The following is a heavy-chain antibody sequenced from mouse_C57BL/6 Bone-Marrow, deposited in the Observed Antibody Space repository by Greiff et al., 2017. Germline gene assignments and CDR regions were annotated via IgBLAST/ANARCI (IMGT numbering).Heavy chain of an antibody. J-gene: IGHJ3*01. CDR1: GYTFTSYW. V-gene: IGHV1-64*01. CDR3: ARTARHGYDRGGWVAY. CDR2: IHPNSGST. Sequence: QVQLQQPGAELVKPGASVKLSCKASGYTFTSYWMHWVKQRPGQGLEWIGMIHPNSGSTNYNEKFKSKATLTVDKSSSTAYMQLSSLTSGDSAVYYCARTARHGYDRGGWVAYRGPRALGTVSA. D-gene: IGHD2-2*01.